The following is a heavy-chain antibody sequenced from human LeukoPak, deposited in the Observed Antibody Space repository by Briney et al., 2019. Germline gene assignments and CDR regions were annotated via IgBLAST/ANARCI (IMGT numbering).Heavy chain of an antibody. D-gene: IGHD3-10*01. CDR1: GGSINSFY. V-gene: IGHV4-59*01. Sequence: SETLSLTCNVSGGSINSFYWSWIRQPPGKGPEWIGYIYGSGSTNYNPSLKSRVTISVDTSKNQFSLRLNSVTAADTAVYYCATSGGSGNGAYNWFDPWGQGTLVTVSS. CDR3: ATSGGSGNGAYNWFDP. J-gene: IGHJ5*02. CDR2: IYGSGST.